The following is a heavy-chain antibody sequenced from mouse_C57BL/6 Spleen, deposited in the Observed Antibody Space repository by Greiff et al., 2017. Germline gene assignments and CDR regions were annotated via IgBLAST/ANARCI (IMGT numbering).Heavy chain of an antibody. J-gene: IGHJ3*01. CDR1: GFNFNDDY. CDR3: TTPPAWFAY. V-gene: IGHV14-4*01. CDR2: IDPENGGT. Sequence: VQLQQSGAELVRPGASVKLSCTASGFNFNDDYMNWVKQRPGQGLEWIGWIDPENGGTEYDAKFQGKATFTADKSSNTAYLQLSSLTSEDSAVYYCTTPPAWFAYWGQGTLVTVSA.